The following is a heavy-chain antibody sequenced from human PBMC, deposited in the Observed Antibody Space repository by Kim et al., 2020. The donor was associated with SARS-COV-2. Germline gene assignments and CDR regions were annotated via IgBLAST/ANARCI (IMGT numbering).Heavy chain of an antibody. CDR3: AKADQPGLVRGVNYYYYGMDV. J-gene: IGHJ6*02. D-gene: IGHD3-10*01. CDR1: GFTFSSYG. Sequence: GGSLRLSCAASGFTFSSYGMHWVRQAPGKGLEWVAVISYDGSNKYYADSVKGRFTISRDNSKNTLYLQMNSLRAEDTAVYYCAKADQPGLVRGVNYYYYGMDVWGQGTTVTVSS. V-gene: IGHV3-30*18. CDR2: ISYDGSNK.